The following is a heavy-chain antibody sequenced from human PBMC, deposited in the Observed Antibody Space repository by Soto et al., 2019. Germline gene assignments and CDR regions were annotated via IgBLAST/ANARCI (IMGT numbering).Heavy chain of an antibody. CDR2: IYYSGST. J-gene: IGHJ6*03. CDR3: ARAHFFDILTGKYYRYLEV. V-gene: IGHV4-31*02. Sequence: PSETLSLTCTVSGGSINNAGYYWSWIRQNPGKGLEWIGYIYYSGSTYYNPALRSRVSISVDTSENHFSLKLSSVTAADTAVYYCARAHFFDILTGKYYRYLEVWGKGTTVTVSS. D-gene: IGHD3-9*01. CDR1: GGSINNAGYY.